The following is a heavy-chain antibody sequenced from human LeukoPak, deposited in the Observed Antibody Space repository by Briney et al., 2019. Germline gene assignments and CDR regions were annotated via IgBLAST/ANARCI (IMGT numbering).Heavy chain of an antibody. CDR2: ISSGGSTI. CDR1: GFTFGSYE. J-gene: IGHJ4*02. CDR3: ATEPQYSYGLDFEH. V-gene: IGHV3-48*03. D-gene: IGHD5-18*01. Sequence: GGSLRLSCAASGFTFGSYEMNWVRQAPGKGREWGSYISSGGSTIYYGASVKGRFTISRDTAKNSLYLQMNSLRAEDTAVYYCATEPQYSYGLDFEHWGQGTLVTVSS.